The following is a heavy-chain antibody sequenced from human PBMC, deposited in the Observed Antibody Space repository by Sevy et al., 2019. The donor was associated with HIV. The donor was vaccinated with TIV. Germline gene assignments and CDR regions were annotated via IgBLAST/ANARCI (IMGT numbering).Heavy chain of an antibody. CDR1: GYTFTGYY. Sequence: ASVKVSCKASGYTFTGYYMHWVRQAPGQGLEWMGWINPNSGGTNYAQKFQGWVTMTRDTSISTAYMELSRLRSDDTAVYYCARGSSVSRITMLVVVMDLDAFDIWGQGTMVTVSS. V-gene: IGHV1-2*04. CDR2: INPNSGGT. CDR3: ARGSSVSRITMLVVVMDLDAFDI. D-gene: IGHD3-22*01. J-gene: IGHJ3*02.